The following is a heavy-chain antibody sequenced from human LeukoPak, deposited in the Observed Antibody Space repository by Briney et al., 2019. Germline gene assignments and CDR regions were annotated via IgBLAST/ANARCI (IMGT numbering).Heavy chain of an antibody. CDR1: GGSFSGYY. Sequence: SETLSLTCAVYGGSFSGYYWSWIRQPPGKGLEWIGEINHSGSTNYNPSLKSRVTISVDTSKNQFSLKLSSVTAADTAVYYCARGRLGYYGSGSYHKGFDPWGQGTLVTVPS. CDR3: ARGRLGYYGSGSYHKGFDP. CDR2: INHSGST. D-gene: IGHD3-10*01. V-gene: IGHV4-34*01. J-gene: IGHJ5*02.